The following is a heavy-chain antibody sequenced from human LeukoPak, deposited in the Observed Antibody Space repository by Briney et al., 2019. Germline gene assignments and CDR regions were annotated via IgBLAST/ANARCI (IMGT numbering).Heavy chain of an antibody. CDR3: ARGMEPYYYMDV. CDR2: IDPTGGST. Sequence: EASVKVTCKASGYTFTNYYIHWVRQAPGQGLEWMGIIDPTGGSTTYAQKFQGRVTVTRDMSTTTVYMELSSLRSEDTAVYYCARGMEPYYYMDVWGKGTTVTVSS. V-gene: IGHV1-46*01. CDR1: GYTFTNYY. J-gene: IGHJ6*03. D-gene: IGHD1-26*01.